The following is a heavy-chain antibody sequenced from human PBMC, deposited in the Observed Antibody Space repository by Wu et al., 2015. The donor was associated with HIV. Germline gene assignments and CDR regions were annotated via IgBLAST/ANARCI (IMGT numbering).Heavy chain of an antibody. D-gene: IGHD2-2*01. CDR2: INPLFGTT. J-gene: IGHJ6*03. CDR1: GDGFTSYA. V-gene: IGHV1-69*12. Sequence: QVHLVQFGGEVKKPGSSVKVTCKASGDGFTSYAVSWVRQAPGQGLEWMGGINPLFGTTKFAQKFQGRVTITADESTSTAYMELSSLRSEDTAVYYCARGDYSSTSYYYYYMDVWGEGTTVTVSS. CDR3: ARGDYSSTSYYYYYMDV.